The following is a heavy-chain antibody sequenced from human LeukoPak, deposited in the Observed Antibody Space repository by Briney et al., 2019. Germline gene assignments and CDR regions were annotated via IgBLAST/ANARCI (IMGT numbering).Heavy chain of an antibody. J-gene: IGHJ3*02. CDR3: ARARVVVTASLHDAFDI. CDR1: GGSISSGSYY. Sequence: SQTLSLTCTVSGGSISSGSYYWSWIRQPAGKGLEWIGRIYTSGSTNYNPSLKSRVTIPVDTSKNQFSLKLSSVTAADTAVYYCARARVVVTASLHDAFDIWGQGTMVTVSS. V-gene: IGHV4-61*02. CDR2: IYTSGST. D-gene: IGHD2-21*02.